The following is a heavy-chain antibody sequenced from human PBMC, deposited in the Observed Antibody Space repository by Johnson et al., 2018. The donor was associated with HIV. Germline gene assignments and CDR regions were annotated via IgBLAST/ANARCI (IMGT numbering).Heavy chain of an antibody. CDR2: IYSGGST. CDR1: GFTVSSNY. Sequence: VQLVESGGGLVQPGGSLRLSCAASGFTVSSNYMSWVRQAPGKGLEWVSVIYSGGSTYYADSVKGRFTISRDNSKNTLYLQMTSLRAEDTAVYYCAREEVVVPGHDAFDIWGQGTMVTVSS. CDR3: AREEVVVPGHDAFDI. D-gene: IGHD3-22*01. J-gene: IGHJ3*02. V-gene: IGHV3-66*01.